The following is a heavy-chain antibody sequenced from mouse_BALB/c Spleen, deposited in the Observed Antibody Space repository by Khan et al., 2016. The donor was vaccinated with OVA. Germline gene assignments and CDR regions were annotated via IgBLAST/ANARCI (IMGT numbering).Heavy chain of an antibody. V-gene: IGHV2-9*02. CDR2: IWAGGST. CDR1: GFSLTSYG. CDR3: ARFYDPYYAMDY. D-gene: IGHD2-3*01. J-gene: IGHJ4*01. Sequence: QVQLQQPGPGLVAPSQSLSITCTVSGFSLTSYGVNWIRQPPGKGLEWLGVIWAGGSTNYNSALMSRLSISKDNSKSQVVLKMNRLQTDDTAMYYCARFYDPYYAMDYWGQGTSVTVSS.